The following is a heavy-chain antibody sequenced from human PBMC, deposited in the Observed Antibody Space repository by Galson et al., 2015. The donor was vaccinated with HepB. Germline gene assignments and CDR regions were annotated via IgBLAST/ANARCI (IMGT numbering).Heavy chain of an antibody. CDR1: GFTFSSYA. Sequence: SLRLSCAASGFTFSSYAMHWVRQAPGKGLEWVAVISYDGSNKYYADSVKGRFTISRDNSKNTLYLQMNSLRAEDTAVYYCAREHSGPVRGVNYYFDYWGQGTLVTVSS. CDR3: AREHSGPVRGVNYYFDY. J-gene: IGHJ4*02. D-gene: IGHD3-10*01. CDR2: ISYDGSNK. V-gene: IGHV3-30*04.